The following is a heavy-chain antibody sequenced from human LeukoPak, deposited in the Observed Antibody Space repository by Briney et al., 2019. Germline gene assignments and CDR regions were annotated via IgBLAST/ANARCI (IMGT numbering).Heavy chain of an antibody. V-gene: IGHV4-61*01. CDR2: IYYSGST. Sequence: PSETLSLTCTVSGGSVSSGSYYWSWIRQPPGKGLEWIGYIYYSGSTNYNPSLKSRVTISVDTPKNQFSLKLSSVTAADTAVYYCARGPGGYGSGSYYNAPSSSQTPSDAFDIWGQGTMVTVSS. J-gene: IGHJ3*02. D-gene: IGHD3-10*01. CDR1: GGSVSSGSYY. CDR3: ARGPGGYGSGSYYNAPSSSQTPSDAFDI.